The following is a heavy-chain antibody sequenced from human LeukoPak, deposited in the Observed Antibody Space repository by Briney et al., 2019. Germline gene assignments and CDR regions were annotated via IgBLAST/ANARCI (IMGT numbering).Heavy chain of an antibody. D-gene: IGHD2-21*02. CDR3: ARDHEHCGGDCYSGRVGMDV. CDR2: IYYSGST. CDR1: GGSISSSSYY. J-gene: IGHJ6*02. V-gene: IGHV4-39*07. Sequence: SETLSLTRTVSGGSISSSSYYWGWIRQPPGKGLEWIGSIYYSGSTYYNPSLKSRVTISVDTSKNQFSLKLSSVTAADTAVYYCARDHEHCGGDCYSGRVGMDVWGQGTTVTVSS.